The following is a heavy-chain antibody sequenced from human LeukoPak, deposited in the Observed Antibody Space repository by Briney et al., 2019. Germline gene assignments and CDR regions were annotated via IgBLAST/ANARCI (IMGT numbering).Heavy chain of an antibody. Sequence: PGGSLRLSCAASGFTFSSYAMSWVRQAPGKGLEWVSAISGSGGSTYYADSVKGRFSISRDNSKNTLYLQMNSLRAEDTAVYYCAKAEVGARYYFDYWGQGTLVTVSS. D-gene: IGHD1-26*01. CDR1: GFTFSSYA. CDR2: ISGSGGST. V-gene: IGHV3-23*01. J-gene: IGHJ4*02. CDR3: AKAEVGARYYFDY.